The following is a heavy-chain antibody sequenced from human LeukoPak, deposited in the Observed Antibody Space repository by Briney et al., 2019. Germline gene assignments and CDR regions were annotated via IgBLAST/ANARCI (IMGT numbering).Heavy chain of an antibody. J-gene: IGHJ1*01. CDR2: INPDGRDT. CDR1: GFTFNRCW. V-gene: IGHV3-7*01. D-gene: IGHD2-21*02. CDR3: TSWGDTTAEYFQR. Sequence: GGSLRLSCVVSGFTFNRCWMNWVRQAPGKGLEWVAHINPDGRDTYYVDSVKGRFTVSRDNAQNSMYLQMNSLRVEDTAVYYCTSWGDTTAEYFQRWGQGTLVTVSS.